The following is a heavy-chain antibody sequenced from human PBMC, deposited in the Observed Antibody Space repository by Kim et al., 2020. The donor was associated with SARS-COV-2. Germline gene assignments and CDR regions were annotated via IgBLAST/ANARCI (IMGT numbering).Heavy chain of an antibody. CDR1: DGFISSGGYY. V-gene: IGHV4-31*03. CDR2: IYHSGYP. CDR3: ARQVTSYYFDY. Sequence: SETLSLTCTVADGFISSGGYYWSWIRQHPGKGLEWIGNIYHSGYPHYNPSLKSRVTISIDTSKNQFSLNVSSVTAADTAIYYCARQVTSYYFDYWGQGTLGTGSP. J-gene: IGHJ4*02. D-gene: IGHD3-10*01.